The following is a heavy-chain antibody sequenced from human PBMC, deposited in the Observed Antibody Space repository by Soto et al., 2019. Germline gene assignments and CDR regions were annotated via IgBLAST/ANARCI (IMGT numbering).Heavy chain of an antibody. V-gene: IGHV3-48*03. CDR2: ITTSSSTI. CDR1: GFTFSAYE. Sequence: EVQLVESGGGLAQPGGSLRLSCAASGFTFSAYEMNWVRQAPGKGLEWVSYITTSSSTIYYADSVKGRFTISRDNAKNSLYMQMNSLRAEDTAVYYCARANYYDFYGMDVWGQGTTVTVSS. CDR3: ARANYYDFYGMDV. J-gene: IGHJ6*02.